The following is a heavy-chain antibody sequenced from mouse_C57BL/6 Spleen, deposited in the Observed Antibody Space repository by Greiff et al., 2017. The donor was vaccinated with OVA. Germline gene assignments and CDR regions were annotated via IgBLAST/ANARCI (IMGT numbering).Heavy chain of an antibody. CDR1: GYAFSSYW. Sequence: QVQLKESGAELVKPGASVKISCKASGYAFSSYWMNWVKQRPGKGLEWIGQIYPGDGDTNYNGKFKGKATLTADKASSTAYMQLSSLTSDDSAVYFCSRWGEGFAYWGQGTLVTVSA. J-gene: IGHJ3*01. CDR3: SRWGEGFAY. V-gene: IGHV1-80*01. CDR2: IYPGDGDT.